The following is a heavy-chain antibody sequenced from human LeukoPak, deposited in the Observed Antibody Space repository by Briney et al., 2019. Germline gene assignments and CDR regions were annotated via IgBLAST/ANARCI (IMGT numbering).Heavy chain of an antibody. CDR1: GYTFTGYY. J-gene: IGHJ4*02. CDR2: INPNSGGT. Sequence: ASVTASCKASGYTFTGYYMHWVRQAPGQGLEWMGWINPNSGGTNYAQKFQGRVTMTRDTSISTAYMELSRLRSDDTAVYYCARGEYSGSYSHFDYWGQGTLVTVSS. D-gene: IGHD1-26*01. V-gene: IGHV1-2*02. CDR3: ARGEYSGSYSHFDY.